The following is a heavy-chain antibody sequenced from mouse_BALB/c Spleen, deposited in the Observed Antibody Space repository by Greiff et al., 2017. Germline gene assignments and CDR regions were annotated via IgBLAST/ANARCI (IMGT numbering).Heavy chain of an antibody. J-gene: IGHJ1*01. D-gene: IGHD1-1*01. CDR3: ARENGSSGRYFDV. V-gene: IGHV5-4*02. CDR1: GFTFSDYY. Sequence: EVKLVESGGGLVKPGGSLKLSCAASGFTFSDYYMYWVRQTPEKRLEWVATISDGGSYTYYPDSVKGRFTISRDNAKNNLYLQMSSLKSEDTAMYYCARENGSSGRYFDVWGAGTTVTVSS. CDR2: ISDGGSYT.